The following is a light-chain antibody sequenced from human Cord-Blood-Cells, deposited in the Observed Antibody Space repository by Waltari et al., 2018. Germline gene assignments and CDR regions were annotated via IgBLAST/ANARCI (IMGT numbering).Light chain of an antibody. CDR2: AAS. CDR1: QGISNY. Sequence: DIKLTQYPSSLPASVDDRVTITCRASQGISNYLAWYQQKPGKVPKLLIYAASTLQSVVPSRFSGSGSGTDFTLTISSLQPEDVATYYCQKYNSAPYTFGQGTKLEIK. V-gene: IGKV1-27*01. CDR3: QKYNSAPYT. J-gene: IGKJ2*01.